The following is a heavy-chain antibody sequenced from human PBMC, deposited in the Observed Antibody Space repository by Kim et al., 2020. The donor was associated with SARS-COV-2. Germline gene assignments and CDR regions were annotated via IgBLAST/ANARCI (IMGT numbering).Heavy chain of an antibody. J-gene: IGHJ1*01. CDR2: IIPILGIA. CDR3: ERDRRPEMATNAEYFQH. V-gene: IGHV1-69*04. Sequence: SVKVSCKASGGTFSSYAISWVRQAPGQGLEWMGRIIPILGIANYAQKFQGRVTITADKSTSTAYMELSSLRSEDTAVYYCERDRRPEMATNAEYFQHWGQGTLVTVSS. D-gene: IGHD5-12*01. CDR1: GGTFSSYA.